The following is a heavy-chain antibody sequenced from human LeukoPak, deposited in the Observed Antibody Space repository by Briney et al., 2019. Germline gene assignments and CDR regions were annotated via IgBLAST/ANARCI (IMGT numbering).Heavy chain of an antibody. J-gene: IGHJ4*02. CDR1: GFTFRSYC. D-gene: IGHD3-22*01. V-gene: IGHV3-7*01. CDR2: IKQDGSEK. CDR3: ARDHYNSSDY. Sequence: GGSLRLSCAASGFTFRSYCMSWVRQAPGKGLEWVDNIKQDGSEKYYVDSVKGRFTISKDNAKNSLFLQMNSLRAEDTAVYYCARDHYNSSDYWGQGTLVTVSP.